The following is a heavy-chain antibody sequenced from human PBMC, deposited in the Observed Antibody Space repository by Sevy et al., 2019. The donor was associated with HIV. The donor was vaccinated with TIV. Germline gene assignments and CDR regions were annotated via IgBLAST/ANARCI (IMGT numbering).Heavy chain of an antibody. CDR1: GFTFGIYV. Sequence: GGSLRLSCVGSGFTFGIYVMSWVRQAPGKGPEWVAAITPNGGTTYYADSVKGRFTISRDNSKHTLYLQLNSLRAEDTALYYCAKAADGSFWELFDFWGQGALVTVSS. J-gene: IGHJ4*02. CDR2: ITPNGGTT. V-gene: IGHV3-23*01. D-gene: IGHD1-26*01. CDR3: AKAADGSFWELFDF.